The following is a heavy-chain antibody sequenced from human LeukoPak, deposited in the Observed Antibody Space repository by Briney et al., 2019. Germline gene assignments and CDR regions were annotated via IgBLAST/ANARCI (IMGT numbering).Heavy chain of an antibody. CDR1: GYTFSAYY. CDR3: ARIYRSSTSCYHFDY. J-gene: IGHJ4*02. D-gene: IGHD2-2*01. V-gene: IGHV1-2*02. CDR2: INPNSGGT. Sequence: ASVKVSCKASGYTFSAYYMHWVRQAPGQGLEWMGWINPNSGGTNFAQKFQGRVTMTRDTSITTAYMELSSLKSDDTAVYYCARIYRSSTSCYHFDYWGQGTLVTVSS.